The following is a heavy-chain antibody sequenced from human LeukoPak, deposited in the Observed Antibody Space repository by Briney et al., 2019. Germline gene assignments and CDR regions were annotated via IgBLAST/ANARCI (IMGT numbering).Heavy chain of an antibody. CDR2: INSDGSST. D-gene: IGHD6-6*01. J-gene: IGHJ4*02. CDR1: GFTFSSYW. V-gene: IGHV3-74*01. CDR3: AREVSQLVRDLDY. Sequence: GGSLRLSCAASGFTFSSYWMHWVRQAPGKGLVWVSRINSDGSSTSYADSVKGRFTISRDSAKNTLYLQMNSLRGEDTAAYYCAREVSQLVRDLDYWGQGTLVTVSS.